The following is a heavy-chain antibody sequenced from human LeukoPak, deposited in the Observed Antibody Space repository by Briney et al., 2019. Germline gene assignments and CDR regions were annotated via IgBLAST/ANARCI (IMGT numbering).Heavy chain of an antibody. CDR2: INPNSGGT. V-gene: IGHV1-2*02. Sequence: ASVKVSCKASGYTFTGYYMHWVRQAPGQGLEWMGWINPNSGGTNYAQKFQGRVTMTRDTSISTAYMELSRLRSDDTAVYYCARARRARQWLDGLNWFDPWGQGTLVTVSS. D-gene: IGHD6-19*01. J-gene: IGHJ5*02. CDR3: ARARRARQWLDGLNWFDP. CDR1: GYTFTGYY.